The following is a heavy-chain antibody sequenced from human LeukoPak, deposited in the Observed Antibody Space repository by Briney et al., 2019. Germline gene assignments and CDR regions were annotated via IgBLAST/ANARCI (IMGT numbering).Heavy chain of an antibody. J-gene: IGHJ4*02. CDR1: GYSIISGYY. D-gene: IGHD2-2*01. CDR3: ATTSGSSSASCPSGVLDY. CDR2: IYHSGST. V-gene: IGHV4-38-2*02. Sequence: PSETLSLTCTVSGYSIISGYYWAWIRQPPGKGLEWIGNIYHSGSTYYNPSLKTRVSMSVDTSKNQFSLRLSSVTAADTAMYYCATTSGSSSASCPSGVLDYWGQGTLVTVSS.